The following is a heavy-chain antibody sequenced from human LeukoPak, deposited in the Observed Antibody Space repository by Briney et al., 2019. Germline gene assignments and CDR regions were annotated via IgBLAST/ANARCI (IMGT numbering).Heavy chain of an antibody. CDR1: GGTFSSYA. Sequence: SVKVPCKASGGTFSSYAISWVRQAPGQGLEWMGGIIPIFGTANYAQKFQGRVTITADESTSTAYMELSSLRSEDTAVYYCARNRYCSSTSCPSNYYYYGMDVWGQGTTVTVSS. V-gene: IGHV1-69*13. J-gene: IGHJ6*02. CDR3: ARNRYCSSTSCPSNYYYYGMDV. CDR2: IIPIFGTA. D-gene: IGHD2-2*01.